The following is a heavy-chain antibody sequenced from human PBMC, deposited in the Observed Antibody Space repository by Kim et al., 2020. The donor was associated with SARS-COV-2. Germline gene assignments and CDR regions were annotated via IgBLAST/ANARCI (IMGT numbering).Heavy chain of an antibody. V-gene: IGHV3-7*01. CDR3: ARDGILSYTSSWDY. Sequence: GGSLRLSCGVYGFTFRSYWMSWVRQAPGKGLEWVANIKEDGSVKQYVDSVKGRFTISRDNARNSLYLQMSSLRAGDTAVYYCARDGILSYTSSWDYWGPGSLVTVSS. CDR1: GFTFRSYW. J-gene: IGHJ4*02. D-gene: IGHD6-13*01. CDR2: IKEDGSVK.